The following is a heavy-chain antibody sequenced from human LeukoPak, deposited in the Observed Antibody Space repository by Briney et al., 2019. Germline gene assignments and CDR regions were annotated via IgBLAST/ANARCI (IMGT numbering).Heavy chain of an antibody. Sequence: PSETLSLTCTVSGGSVSGSIYFWAWIRQPPGRGLEWIATISSSGTTYYNPSLRSRVTISVDTSKNQFSLKLRSVTAADTAVYYCGRVCNSGGCYPAGVDYWGQGALVTVSS. J-gene: IGHJ4*02. CDR2: ISSSGTT. V-gene: IGHV4-39*01. D-gene: IGHD2-15*01. CDR1: GGSVSGSIYF. CDR3: GRVCNSGGCYPAGVDY.